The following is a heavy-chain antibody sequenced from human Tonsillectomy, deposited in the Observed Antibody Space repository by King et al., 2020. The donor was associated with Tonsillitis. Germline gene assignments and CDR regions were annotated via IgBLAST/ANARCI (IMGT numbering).Heavy chain of an antibody. D-gene: IGHD6-13*01. V-gene: IGHV3-23*04. CDR1: GFTFSNYA. CDR2: ISGSGGST. J-gene: IGHJ6*02. Sequence: VQLVESGGGLVQPGGSLRLSCAAPGFTFSNYAMSWVRQAPGKGLEWVSVISGSGGSTYYADSVKGRFTISRDNSKNTLYLQMNSLRAEDTAVYYCAKDSSSWYYYSYGMDVWGQGTTVTVSS. CDR3: AKDSSSWYYYSYGMDV.